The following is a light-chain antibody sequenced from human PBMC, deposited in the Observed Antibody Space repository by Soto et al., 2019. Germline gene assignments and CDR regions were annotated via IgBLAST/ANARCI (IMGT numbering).Light chain of an antibody. J-gene: IGLJ2*01. V-gene: IGLV2-23*02. CDR3: CSYAVGVV. CDR1: SSDVGSYNL. Sequence: QSVLTQPASVSGSPGQSITISCTGTSSDVGSYNLVSWYQQHPGKAPKLMIYEVSKRPSGVSNRFSGSKSGNTASLTISGLQAEDEADYYCCSYAVGVVFGGGTKLTVL. CDR2: EVS.